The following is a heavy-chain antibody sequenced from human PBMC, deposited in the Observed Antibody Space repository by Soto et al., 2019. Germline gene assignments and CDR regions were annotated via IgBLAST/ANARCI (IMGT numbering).Heavy chain of an antibody. J-gene: IGHJ6*02. Sequence: ASVKVCCKASGYTYTSYYMHWVRQAHGQGLEWMGIINPSGGSTSYAQKFQGRVTMTRDTSTSTVYMELSSLRSEDTAVYYCAGIAAAAPSYYYYYYGMDVWGQGTTVTVSS. CDR2: INPSGGST. D-gene: IGHD6-13*01. CDR3: AGIAAAAPSYYYYYYGMDV. V-gene: IGHV1-46*01. CDR1: GYTYTSYY.